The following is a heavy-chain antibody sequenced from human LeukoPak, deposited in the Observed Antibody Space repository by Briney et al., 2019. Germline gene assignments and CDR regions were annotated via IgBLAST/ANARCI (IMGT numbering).Heavy chain of an antibody. CDR1: GFTFSSYG. D-gene: IGHD4-11*01. J-gene: IGHJ4*02. CDR3: ARGRQCDF. Sequence: PGGSLRLSCAAPGFTFSSYGMHWVRQAPGKGLEWVAVIWYDGSNKYFADSVKGRFTISRDNSKNTVYLQMNSLRVEDTAVYYCARGRQCDFWGQGTLVTVSS. CDR2: IWYDGSNK. V-gene: IGHV3-33*01.